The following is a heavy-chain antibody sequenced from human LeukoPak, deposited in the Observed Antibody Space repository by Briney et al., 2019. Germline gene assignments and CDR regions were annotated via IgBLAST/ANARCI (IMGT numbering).Heavy chain of an antibody. CDR3: ARGGSYLALNY. J-gene: IGHJ4*02. CDR1: GGTFSSYA. CDR2: IIPIFGTA. Sequence: SVKVSCKASGGTFSSYAISWVRQAPGQWLEWMGGIIPIFGTANYAQKFQGRVTITADESTSTAYMELSSLRSEDTAVYYCARGGSYLALNYWGQGTLVTVSS. V-gene: IGHV1-69*13. D-gene: IGHD1-26*01.